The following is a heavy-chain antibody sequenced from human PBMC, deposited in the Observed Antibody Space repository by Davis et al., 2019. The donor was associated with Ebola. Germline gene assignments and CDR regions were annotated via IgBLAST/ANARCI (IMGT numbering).Heavy chain of an antibody. Sequence: GESLKISCAASGFIFTTSGMHWVRQAPGKGLEWVAFIRHDESDKNYADSVKGRFTISRDNSKNTLYLQMNSLRAEDTAVYYCAREGKYRDESRTFDYWGQGTLVTVSS. D-gene: IGHD2-2*01. V-gene: IGHV3-30*02. CDR2: IRHDESDK. J-gene: IGHJ4*02. CDR3: AREGKYRDESRTFDY. CDR1: GFIFTTSG.